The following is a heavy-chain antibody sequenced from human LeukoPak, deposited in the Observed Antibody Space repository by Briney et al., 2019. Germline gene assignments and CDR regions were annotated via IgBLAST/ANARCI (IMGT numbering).Heavy chain of an antibody. Sequence: GESLKISCKGSGYKFTNYWIGWVRQMPGKGLEWMGIIYPGDSDTRYSPSFRGQVTMSADKSISTAYLQWSSLKASDTGVYYCARRHGSGWYALDYWGQGTLVTVSS. CDR3: ARRHGSGWYALDY. CDR2: IYPGDSDT. D-gene: IGHD6-19*01. CDR1: GYKFTNYW. V-gene: IGHV5-51*01. J-gene: IGHJ4*02.